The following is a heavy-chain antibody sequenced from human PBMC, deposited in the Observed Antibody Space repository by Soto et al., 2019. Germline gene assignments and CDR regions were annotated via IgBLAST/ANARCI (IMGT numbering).Heavy chain of an antibody. Sequence: QITLKASGPTLVKHTQTLTLTCTFSGFSLSTTGVGVGWIRQPPGKALEWLALIYWDDDKLYSPSLKGRLTITKDTAKNQVVLTVTNLDPVDTATYFCAHSIRSLRGWFDPWGQGTLVTVSS. J-gene: IGHJ5*02. CDR3: AHSIRSLRGWFDP. CDR1: GFSLSTTGVG. CDR2: IYWDDDK. V-gene: IGHV2-5*02. D-gene: IGHD3-3*01.